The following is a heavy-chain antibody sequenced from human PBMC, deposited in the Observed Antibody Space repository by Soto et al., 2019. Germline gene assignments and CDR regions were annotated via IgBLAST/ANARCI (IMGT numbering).Heavy chain of an antibody. D-gene: IGHD2-2*02. J-gene: IGHJ6*03. CDR1: GGTFSSYT. CDR3: ARSIPPGDYYYHMAV. CDR2: IIPILGIA. Sequence: SVKVSCKASGGTFSSYTISWVRQAPGQGLEWMGRIIPILGIANYAQKFQGRVTITADKSTSTAYMELSSLRSEDTAVYYCARSIPPGDYYYHMAVWGKGTTVTVSS. V-gene: IGHV1-69*02.